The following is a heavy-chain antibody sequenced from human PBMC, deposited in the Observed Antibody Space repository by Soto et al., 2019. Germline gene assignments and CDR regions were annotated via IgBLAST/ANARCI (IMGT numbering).Heavy chain of an antibody. Sequence: GASVKVSCKASGGTFSSYTISWVRQAPGQGLEWMGRIIPILGIANYAQKFQGRVTITADKSTSTAYMELSSLRSEDTAVYYCARGPFDYGDYPFLGYYYYYYMDVWGKGTTVTVSS. D-gene: IGHD4-17*01. CDR3: ARGPFDYGDYPFLGYYYYYYMDV. CDR1: GGTFSSYT. V-gene: IGHV1-69*02. CDR2: IIPILGIA. J-gene: IGHJ6*03.